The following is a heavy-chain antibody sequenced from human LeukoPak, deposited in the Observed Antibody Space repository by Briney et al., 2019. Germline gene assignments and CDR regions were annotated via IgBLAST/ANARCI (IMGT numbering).Heavy chain of an antibody. V-gene: IGHV3-33*01. Sequence: AGGSLRLSCAASGFTFSSYGMHWVRQAPGKGLEWVAVIWYDGSNKYYADSVKDRFTISRDNSKNTLYLQMNSLRAEDTAVYYCARDQGGYYIVDLDYNWFDPWGQGTLVTVSS. CDR3: ARDQGGYYIVDLDYNWFDP. CDR2: IWYDGSNK. D-gene: IGHD5-12*01. J-gene: IGHJ5*02. CDR1: GFTFSSYG.